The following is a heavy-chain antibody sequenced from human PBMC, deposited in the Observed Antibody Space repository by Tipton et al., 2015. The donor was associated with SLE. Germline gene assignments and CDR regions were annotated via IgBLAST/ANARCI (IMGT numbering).Heavy chain of an antibody. J-gene: IGHJ4*02. D-gene: IGHD6-19*01. V-gene: IGHV4-39*07. CDR2: IYYSGST. CDR1: GGSISSSSYY. Sequence: TLSLTCTVSGGSISSSSYYWGWIRQPPGKGLEWIGSIYYSGSTYYNPSLKSRVTISVDTSKNQFSLKLSSVTAADTAVYYCASTDSSGLDYWGQGTLVTVSS. CDR3: ASTDSSGLDY.